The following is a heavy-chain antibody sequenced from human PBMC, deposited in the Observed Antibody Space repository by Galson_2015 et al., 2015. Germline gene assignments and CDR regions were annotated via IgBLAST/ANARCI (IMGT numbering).Heavy chain of an antibody. J-gene: IGHJ4*02. D-gene: IGHD1-14*01. CDR1: GFTFRNYW. CDR3: ARDANRGGEFDY. V-gene: IGHV3-7*03. CDR2: IKYDGSQT. Sequence: SLRLSCAASGFTFRNYWMVWVRQTPEKGLQWVAKIKYDGSQTFYVDSVKGRFTISRDNAENSLDLQMNSLRADDTAVYYCARDANRGGEFDYWGQGALVTVSP.